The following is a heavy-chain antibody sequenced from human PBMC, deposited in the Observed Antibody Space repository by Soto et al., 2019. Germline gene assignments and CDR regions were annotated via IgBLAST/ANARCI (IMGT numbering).Heavy chain of an antibody. CDR2: VKQDGSEK. Sequence: PGGSLRLSCAASGFTFSTFGMTWVRQAPGKGLEWVANVKQDGSEKNYVDSVKGRFTISRDNAKSSLFLQMNSLRAEDTAVYYCARDFPDYGSGGDAFDLWGQGTMVTVSS. CDR1: GFTFSTFG. D-gene: IGHD6-19*01. CDR3: ARDFPDYGSGGDAFDL. J-gene: IGHJ3*01. V-gene: IGHV3-7*01.